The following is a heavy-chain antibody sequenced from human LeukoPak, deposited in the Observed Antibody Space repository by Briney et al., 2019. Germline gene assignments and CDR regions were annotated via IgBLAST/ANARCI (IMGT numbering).Heavy chain of an antibody. CDR3: ARYDRSGYYSDY. CDR1: GYTFTGYY. V-gene: IGHV1-2*02. J-gene: IGHJ4*02. D-gene: IGHD3-22*01. CDR2: INPNSGGT. Sequence: ASVKVSCKASGYTFTGYYMHWVRQAPGQGLEWMGWINPNSGGTSYAQKFQGRVTMTRDMSTSTVYMELSSLRSEDTAVYYCARYDRSGYYSDYWGQGTLVTVSS.